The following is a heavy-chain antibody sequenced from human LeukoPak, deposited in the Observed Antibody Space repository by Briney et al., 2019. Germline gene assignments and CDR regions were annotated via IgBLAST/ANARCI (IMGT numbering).Heavy chain of an antibody. Sequence: ASVKVSCKASGYTFTSYGISWVRQAPGQGLEWMGWISAYNGNTNYAQKLQGRVTMTTDTSTSTAYMELRSLRSDDTAVYYCARGRGVLLWFGGSPPGDGMDVWGQGTTVTVSS. J-gene: IGHJ6*02. V-gene: IGHV1-18*01. CDR1: GYTFTSYG. CDR3: ARGRGVLLWFGGSPPGDGMDV. D-gene: IGHD3-10*01. CDR2: ISAYNGNT.